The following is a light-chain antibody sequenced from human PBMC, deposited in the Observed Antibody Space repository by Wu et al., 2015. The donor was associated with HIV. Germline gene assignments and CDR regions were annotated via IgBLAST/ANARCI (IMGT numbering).Light chain of an antibody. J-gene: IGKJ5*01. CDR3: QQYGSSPIT. V-gene: IGKV3-20*01. CDR1: QSVTSNY. Sequence: IVLTQSPGTLSLSPGERATLSCRASQSVTSNYLSWYQQKPGQAPRLLVFGASSRATGVPDRFSGSGSGTDFTLTISRLEPEDFAVYYCQQYGSSPITFGQGHDWR. CDR2: GAS.